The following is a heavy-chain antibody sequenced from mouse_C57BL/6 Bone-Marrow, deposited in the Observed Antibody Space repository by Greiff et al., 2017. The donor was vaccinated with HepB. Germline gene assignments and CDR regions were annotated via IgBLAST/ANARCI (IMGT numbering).Heavy chain of an antibody. Sequence: VQLQQSGAELARPGASVKLSCKASGYTFTSYGISWVKQRTGQGLEWIGEIYPRSGNTYYNEKFKGKATLTADKSSSTAYMELRSLTSEDSAVYFCAPDGYDLAYWGQGTLVTVSA. D-gene: IGHD2-2*01. CDR3: APDGYDLAY. V-gene: IGHV1-81*01. J-gene: IGHJ3*01. CDR1: GYTFTSYG. CDR2: IYPRSGNT.